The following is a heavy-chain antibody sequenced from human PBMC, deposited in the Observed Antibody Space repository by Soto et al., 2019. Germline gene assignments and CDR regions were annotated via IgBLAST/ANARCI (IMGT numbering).Heavy chain of an antibody. CDR3: AKTEHAYSTMDV. D-gene: IGHD2-15*01. Sequence: EVQLVESGGGLVQPGRSLRLSCAASGFNFDEYTMHWVRQAPGKGLQWVSGISWNSGSIGYADSVMGRFTISRDNAENSLYLQMNSLRAEDTALYYCAKTEHAYSTMDVCGQGTTVTVT. V-gene: IGHV3-9*01. CDR2: ISWNSGSI. J-gene: IGHJ6*02. CDR1: GFNFDEYT.